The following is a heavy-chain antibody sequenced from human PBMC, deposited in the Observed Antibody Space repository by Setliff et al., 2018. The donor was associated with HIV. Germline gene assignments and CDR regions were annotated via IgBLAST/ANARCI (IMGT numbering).Heavy chain of an antibody. Sequence: ASVKVSCKASGYTFTSYDINWVRQATGQGLEWMGWMNPNSGNTGYAQKFQGRVTITRNTSISTVYMELSSLRSEDTAVYYCARDPVSSSWYGNSFDSWGQGTLVTVS. CDR3: ARDPVSSSWYGNSFDS. D-gene: IGHD6-13*01. CDR2: MNPNSGNT. J-gene: IGHJ5*01. CDR1: GYTFTSYD. V-gene: IGHV1-8*03.